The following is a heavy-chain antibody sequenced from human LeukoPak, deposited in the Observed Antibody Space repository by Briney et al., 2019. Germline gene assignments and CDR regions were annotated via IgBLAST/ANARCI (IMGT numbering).Heavy chain of an antibody. CDR2: ISGGGRT. V-gene: IGHV3-23*01. Sequence: GGSLRLSWQVAGLTFTSLATNCDRQAPGKGLEWVSSISGGGRTYYADSVRGRFTISRDNSKNTLYLEMKSLRADDTALSYCAIARGVMAVVTIHGGGEGVLVTVSS. D-gene: IGHD2-21*02. CDR1: GLTFTSLA. CDR3: AIARGVMAVVTIHG. J-gene: IGHJ4*02.